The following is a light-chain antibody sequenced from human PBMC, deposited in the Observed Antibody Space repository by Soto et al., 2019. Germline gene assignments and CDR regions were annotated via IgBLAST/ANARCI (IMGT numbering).Light chain of an antibody. CDR1: SSNIGNNY. CDR3: GTWDSSLSAGV. V-gene: IGLV1-51*02. Sequence: QSVLTQPPSVSAAPGQKVTISCSGSSSNIGNNYVSWYQQLPGTAPNILIYENNKRPSGIPDRFSGSKSGTSATLGITGLQTGDEADYYCGTWDSSLSAGVFGGGTKLTVL. CDR2: ENN. J-gene: IGLJ3*02.